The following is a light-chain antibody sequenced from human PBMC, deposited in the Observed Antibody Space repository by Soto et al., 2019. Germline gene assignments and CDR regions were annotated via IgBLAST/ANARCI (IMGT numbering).Light chain of an antibody. J-gene: IGKJ4*01. V-gene: IGKV1-5*03. CDR3: QQYNSFVT. CDR1: QTINNW. CDR2: KAS. Sequence: DIQMTQSPSTLSASVGDRVTITCRASQTINNWLAWYQQKPGKAPNLLIYKASTLQSGVPSRFSGSGSGTEFTLTISSLQPDDFATYYCQQYNSFVTFGGGTKVEMK.